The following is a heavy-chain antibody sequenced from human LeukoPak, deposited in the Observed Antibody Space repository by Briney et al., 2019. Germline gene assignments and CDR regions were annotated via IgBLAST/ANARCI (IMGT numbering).Heavy chain of an antibody. J-gene: IGHJ3*02. CDR1: GGSIMVAAYS. D-gene: IGHD4-23*01. CDR2: IYYSGRT. CDR3: ARGHGDNSGAFDI. Sequence: SETLSLTCTVSGGSIMVAAYSWSWIRQPPGKGLEWIGYIYYSGRTYYNPSLKSRVTISLDRSKNQFSLKLSSVTAADTAVYFCARGHGDNSGAFDIWGQGTLVTVS. V-gene: IGHV4-30-2*01.